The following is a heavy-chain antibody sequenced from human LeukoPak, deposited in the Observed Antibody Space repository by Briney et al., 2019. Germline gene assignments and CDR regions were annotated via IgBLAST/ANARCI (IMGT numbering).Heavy chain of an antibody. Sequence: SETLSLTCTVSGGSISNYYWNWIRQPAGKGLEWIGRLYPSGSTDYNPSLKSRVTMSVDTSKNQFSLKMSSATAADTAVYYCARDLSGSLYFDYWGRGTLVTAS. V-gene: IGHV4-4*07. CDR1: GGSISNYY. D-gene: IGHD3-10*01. CDR3: ARDLSGSLYFDY. J-gene: IGHJ4*02. CDR2: LYPSGST.